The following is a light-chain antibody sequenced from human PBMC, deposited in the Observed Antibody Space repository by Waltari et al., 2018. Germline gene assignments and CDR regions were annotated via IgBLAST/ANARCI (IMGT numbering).Light chain of an antibody. J-gene: IGLJ3*02. CDR1: LSNLAHYY. V-gene: IGLV1-44*01. CDR3: ASWDNGRHWV. CDR2: GNT. Sequence: QSVLTQPPSASGAPGQRVTISCSGGLSNLAHYYVNWYQQRPGAAPKLLMYGNTQRPPGVPDLFSGSRSGTSASLAISGLQPEDEADYYCASWDNGRHWVFGGGTTLTVL.